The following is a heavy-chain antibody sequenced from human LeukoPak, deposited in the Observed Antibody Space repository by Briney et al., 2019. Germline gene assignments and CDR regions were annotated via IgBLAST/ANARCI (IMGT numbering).Heavy chain of an antibody. D-gene: IGHD3-3*01. CDR1: GYTFTSYG. V-gene: IGHV1-69*05. CDR2: IIPIFGTA. Sequence: VASVKVSCKASGYTFTSYGISWVRQAPGQGLEWMGGIIPIFGTANYAQKFQGRVTMTRDTSTSTVYMELSSLRSEDTAVYYCARDQSPEWLFPQLYYYYYGMDVWGQGTTVTVSS. CDR3: ARDQSPEWLFPQLYYYYYGMDV. J-gene: IGHJ6*02.